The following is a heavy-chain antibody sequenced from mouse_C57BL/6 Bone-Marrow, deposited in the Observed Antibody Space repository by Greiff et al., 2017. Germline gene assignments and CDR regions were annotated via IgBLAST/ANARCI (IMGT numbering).Heavy chain of an antibody. V-gene: IGHV1-61*01. CDR3: ARAETAQAWEFAY. CDR2: IYPSDSET. J-gene: IGHJ3*01. CDR1: GYTFTSYW. D-gene: IGHD3-2*02. Sequence: QVQLQQPGAELVRPGSSVKLSCKASGYTFTSYWMDWVKQRPGQGLEWIGNIYPSDSETHYNQQFKDKATLTVDKSSSTAYMQLSSLTSEDSAVYYCARAETAQAWEFAYWGQGTLVTVSA.